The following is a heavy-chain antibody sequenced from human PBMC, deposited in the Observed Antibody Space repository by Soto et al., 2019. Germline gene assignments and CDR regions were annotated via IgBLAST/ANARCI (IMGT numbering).Heavy chain of an antibody. CDR2: ISTIFGQA. D-gene: IGHD1-1*01. CDR1: GGTFSSHS. Sequence: SVKVSCKASGGTFSSHSINWVRQAPGQGLEWMGGISTIFGQANFAKKLQGRVTITADESTTTAYMELSSLTSGDTAVYYCATGSFTSTAGRIYYHYDAMGVWGQGTTVTVSS. CDR3: ATGSFTSTAGRIYYHYDAMGV. J-gene: IGHJ6*02. V-gene: IGHV1-69*13.